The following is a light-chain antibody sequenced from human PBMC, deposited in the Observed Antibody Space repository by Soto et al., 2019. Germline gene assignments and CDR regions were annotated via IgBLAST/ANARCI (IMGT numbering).Light chain of an antibody. V-gene: IGKV3D-15*01. J-gene: IGKJ5*01. CDR1: QRISNNY. CDR3: QQYNNWPFIT. CDR2: AAS. Sequence: ATLSCRSQRISNNYLAWYQQKPGQAPRLLIYAASTRATGIPDRFSGSGSGTEFTLTISSLQSEHFAVYYCQQYNNWPFITFGQGTRLEIK.